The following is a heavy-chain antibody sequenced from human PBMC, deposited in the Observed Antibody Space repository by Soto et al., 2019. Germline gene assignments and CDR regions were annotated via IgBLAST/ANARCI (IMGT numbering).Heavy chain of an antibody. CDR2: IYYSGST. D-gene: IGHD3-10*01. Sequence: SETLSLTCTVSGGSVSSGDYFWSWLRQSPGKRLEWIAYIYYSGSTNYNPSLKSRATISVDTSKSQVSLTLTSMTAADAALYYCARSPNYYYYSFDVWGQGTAVTVSS. V-gene: IGHV4-61*08. CDR3: ARSPNYYYYSFDV. J-gene: IGHJ6*02. CDR1: GGSVSSGDYF.